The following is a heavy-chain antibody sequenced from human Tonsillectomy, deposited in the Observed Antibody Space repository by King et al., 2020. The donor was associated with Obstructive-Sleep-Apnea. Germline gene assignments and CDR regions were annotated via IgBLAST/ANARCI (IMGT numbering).Heavy chain of an antibody. CDR3: VRGGYTYDY. Sequence: VQLVESGGGLVQPGESLRLSCAVAGLTYSNHWMSWVRQAPGKGLEWVAKIKEDGSEKYYVDSVKGRFTISRDNAKNSLYLQMNSLRVEDTAMYYCVRGGYTYDYWGQGILVIVSS. CDR1: GLTYSNHW. CDR2: IKEDGSEK. J-gene: IGHJ4*02. D-gene: IGHD5-18*01. V-gene: IGHV3-7*01.